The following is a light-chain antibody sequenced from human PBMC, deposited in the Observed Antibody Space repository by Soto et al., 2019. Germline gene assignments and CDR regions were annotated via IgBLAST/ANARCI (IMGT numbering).Light chain of an antibody. Sequence: QSVLTQPASVSGSPGQSITISCTGTSSDVGGYNYVSWYQQHPGKAPKLMIYDVSNRPSGVSNRFSGSKSGNTASLTISGLQAEDEADYYCSSYTSSSTVVFAGGTKFTVL. CDR1: SSDVGGYNY. J-gene: IGLJ2*01. V-gene: IGLV2-14*01. CDR2: DVS. CDR3: SSYTSSSTVV.